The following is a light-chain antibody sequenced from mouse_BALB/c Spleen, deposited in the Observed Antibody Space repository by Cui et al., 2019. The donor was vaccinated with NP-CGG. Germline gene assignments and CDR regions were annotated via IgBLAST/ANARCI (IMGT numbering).Light chain of an antibody. J-gene: IGKJ1*01. CDR2: STS. V-gene: IGKV4-80*01. Sequence: QIVLTQSPAIMSASLGEEITLTCRASSSVSSLHWYQQKAGPAPKLLIYSTSNLASGVPSRFSGSASGTFYSLTISSVEAEDAADYYCHQWSSYPWTFGGGTKLEIK. CDR1: SSVSS. CDR3: HQWSSYPWT.